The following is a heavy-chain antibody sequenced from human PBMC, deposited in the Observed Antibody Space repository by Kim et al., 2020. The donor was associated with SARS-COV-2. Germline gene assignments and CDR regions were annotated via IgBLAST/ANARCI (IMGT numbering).Heavy chain of an antibody. Sequence: YAYSVKGRFTISGDNARHTLYLQTNSLRAEDTAVYYCAGGPYTSSSEFLAYWGQGTLVTVSS. D-gene: IGHD6-6*01. V-gene: IGHV3-21*01. CDR3: AGGPYTSSSEFLAY. J-gene: IGHJ4*02.